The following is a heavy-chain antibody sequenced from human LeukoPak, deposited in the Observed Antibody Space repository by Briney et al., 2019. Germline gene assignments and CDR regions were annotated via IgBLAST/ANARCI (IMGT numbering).Heavy chain of an antibody. CDR3: ARGYCSSTSCYTVGAFDI. CDR2: INSDGSST. J-gene: IGHJ3*02. D-gene: IGHD2-2*02. V-gene: IGHV3-74*01. CDR1: GFTFSSYW. Sequence: GGPLRLSCAASGFTFSSYWMHWVRQAPGKGLVWVSRINSDGSSTSYADSVKGRFTISRDNAKNTLYLQMNSLRAEDTAVYYCARGYCSSTSCYTVGAFDIWGQGTMVTVSS.